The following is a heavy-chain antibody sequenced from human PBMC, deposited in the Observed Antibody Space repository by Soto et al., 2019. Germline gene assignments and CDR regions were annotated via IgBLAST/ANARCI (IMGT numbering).Heavy chain of an antibody. D-gene: IGHD6-13*01. Sequence: LSLTCAASGFTFSSYAMSWVRQAPGKGLEWVSAISGSGGSTYYADSVKGRFTISRDNSKNTLYLQMNSLRAEDTAVYYCAKARIAAAVLYGMDVWGQGTTVTVSS. CDR1: GFTFSSYA. CDR3: AKARIAAAVLYGMDV. J-gene: IGHJ6*02. V-gene: IGHV3-23*01. CDR2: ISGSGGST.